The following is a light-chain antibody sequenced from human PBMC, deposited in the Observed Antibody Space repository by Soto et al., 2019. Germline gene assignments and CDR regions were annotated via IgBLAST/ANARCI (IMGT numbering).Light chain of an antibody. CDR1: SSNIGAGYP. J-gene: IGLJ1*01. CDR3: QSYDSTLSARYV. Sequence: QSVLTQPPSVSGAPGQRVTISCTGSSSNIGAGYPVHWYQQLPGTAPKLLVAGNRPSGVPDRFSVSTSGTSASLAITGLQAEDEGDYYCQSYDSTLSARYVFGTGTKLTVL. CDR2: G. V-gene: IGLV1-40*01.